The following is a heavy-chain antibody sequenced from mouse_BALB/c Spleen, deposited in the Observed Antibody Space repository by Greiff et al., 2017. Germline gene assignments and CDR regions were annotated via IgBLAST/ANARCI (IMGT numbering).Heavy chain of an antibody. J-gene: IGHJ4*01. Sequence: EVQLQQSGAQLVKPGASVKLSCTASGFNIKDTYMHWVKQRPEQGLEWIGRIDPANGNTKYDPKFQGKATITADTSSNTAYLQLSSLTSEDTAVYYCARCYYGSSGHYYAMDYWGQGTSVTVSS. CDR2: IDPANGNT. CDR3: ARCYYGSSGHYYAMDY. V-gene: IGHV14-3*02. D-gene: IGHD1-1*01. CDR1: GFNIKDTY.